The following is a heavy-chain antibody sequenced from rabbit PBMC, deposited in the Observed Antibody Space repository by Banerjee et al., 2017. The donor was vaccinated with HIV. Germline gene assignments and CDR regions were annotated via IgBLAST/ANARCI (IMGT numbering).Heavy chain of an antibody. CDR2: IYTGSGSA. D-gene: IGHD8-1*01. V-gene: IGHV1S43*01. CDR1: GFSFSGSYY. Sequence: QSLEESGEGLVQPGASLTLTCTASGFSFSGSYYMCWVRQAPGKGLEWIGCIYTGSGSAYYASWVNGRFTISRSTSLNTVDLKMTSLTAADTATYFCARDDAGSSGYTFNLWGQGTLVTVS. CDR3: ARDDAGSSGYTFNL. J-gene: IGHJ4*01.